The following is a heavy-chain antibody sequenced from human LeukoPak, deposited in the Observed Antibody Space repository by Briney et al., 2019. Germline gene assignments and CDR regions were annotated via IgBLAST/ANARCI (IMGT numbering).Heavy chain of an antibody. Sequence: GGSLRLSCATSGFTFNNYWMHWVRQGPGKGLAWVSYISPDGSSTYYADSVKGRFTIPRDNTKKTVYLQMTSLKVEDTAVYYCLESYPFSFWGPGTLVTVSS. D-gene: IGHD1-1*01. V-gene: IGHV3-74*01. CDR1: GFTFNNYW. CDR3: LESYPFSF. J-gene: IGHJ4*02. CDR2: ISPDGSST.